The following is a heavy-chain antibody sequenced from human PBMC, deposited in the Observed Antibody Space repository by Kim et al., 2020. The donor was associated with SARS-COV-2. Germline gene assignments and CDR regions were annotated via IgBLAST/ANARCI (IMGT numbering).Heavy chain of an antibody. J-gene: IGHJ4*02. V-gene: IGHV1-2*06. CDR3: ARVTMGKYYDSNGHFDS. CDR1: GYTFSDSY. CDR2: INPKNGDA. Sequence: ASVKVSCKASGYTFSDSYIHWIRQRPGQGLEWMGRINPKNGDANYAQKFLGRVSMTRDTSISRAYMQLTWLRYDDTAVYYCARVTMGKYYDSNGHFDSWGQGTLVTVSS. D-gene: IGHD3-22*01.